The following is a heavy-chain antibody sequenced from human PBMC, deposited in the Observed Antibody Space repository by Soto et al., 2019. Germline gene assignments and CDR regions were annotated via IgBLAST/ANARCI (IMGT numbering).Heavy chain of an antibody. Sequence: PSETLSLTCTVSGGSISSGGYYWSWIRQHPGKGLEWIGYIYYSGSTNYNPSLKSRVTISVDTSKNQFSLKLSSVTAADTAVYYCARVTYYYDSSGYPGDYYFDYWGQGTLVTVSS. D-gene: IGHD3-22*01. CDR2: IYYSGST. V-gene: IGHV4-61*08. CDR3: ARVTYYYDSSGYPGDYYFDY. J-gene: IGHJ4*02. CDR1: GGSISSGGYY.